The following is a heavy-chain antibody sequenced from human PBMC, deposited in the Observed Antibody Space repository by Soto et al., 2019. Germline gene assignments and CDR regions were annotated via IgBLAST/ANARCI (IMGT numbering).Heavy chain of an antibody. V-gene: IGHV4-59*08. CDR3: ARRSSSWYGDYYYYGMDV. CDR2: IYYSGST. D-gene: IGHD6-13*01. J-gene: IGHJ6*02. Sequence: SETLSLTCTVSGGSISSYYWSWIRQPPGKGLEWIGYIYYSGSTNYNPSLKSRVTISVDTSKNQFSLKLSSVTAADTAVYYCARRSSSWYGDYYYYGMDVWGQGTTVTVSS. CDR1: GGSISSYY.